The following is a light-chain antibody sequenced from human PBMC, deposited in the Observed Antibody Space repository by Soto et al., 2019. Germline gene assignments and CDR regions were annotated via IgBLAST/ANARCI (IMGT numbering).Light chain of an antibody. CDR3: FSHRSGNSHV. CDR1: SSDIGSYNF. CDR2: GVT. Sequence: LTQPASVSGSPGQSITISCTGTSSDIGSYNFVSWYQQYPGKAPKLMIYGVTNRPSGVSDRFSGSKTGNTASLTISGLQAEDEAAYYCFSHRSGNSHVFGTGTKVTVL. J-gene: IGLJ1*01. V-gene: IGLV2-14*01.